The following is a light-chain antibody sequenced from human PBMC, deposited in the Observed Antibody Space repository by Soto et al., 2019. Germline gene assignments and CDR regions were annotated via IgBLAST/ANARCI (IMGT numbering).Light chain of an antibody. CDR1: ASDIGNYNY. CDR2: GVS. J-gene: IGLJ3*02. V-gene: IGLV2-14*01. CDR3: YSYSAYTTLWV. Sequence: QSALTQPASVSGSPGQSITIYCTGTASDIGNYNYVSWYQVHPGKAPKLLIYGVSNRPSGVSNRFSGSKSGNAASLTISGLQAEDEADYYCYSYSAYTTLWVFGGGTKLTVL.